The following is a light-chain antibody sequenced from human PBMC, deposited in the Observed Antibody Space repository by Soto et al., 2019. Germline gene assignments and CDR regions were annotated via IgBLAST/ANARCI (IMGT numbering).Light chain of an antibody. CDR1: QSVTSN. J-gene: IGKJ3*01. Sequence: EIVMTQSPAAVSVSPGERATLSCRASQSVTSNLAWYQQKPGQAPRLLIYGASTRATGLPARFSGSGSGTEFTLTISSLQSEDFAVYYCQQYNNLPHTFGPGTKVDIK. CDR3: QQYNNLPHT. CDR2: GAS. V-gene: IGKV3-15*01.